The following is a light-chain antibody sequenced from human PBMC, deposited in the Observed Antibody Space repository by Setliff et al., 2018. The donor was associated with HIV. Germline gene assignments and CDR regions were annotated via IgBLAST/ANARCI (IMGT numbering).Light chain of an antibody. CDR1: SSDVGSYNL. V-gene: IGLV2-23*01. CDR3: CSFAGSSTSV. J-gene: IGLJ1*01. Sequence: QSALTQPASVSGSPGQSITISCTGTSSDVGSYNLVSWYQQHPGKAPKLIIYEGNKRPSGVSTRFSGSKSGSTASLTISGLQAEDEADYYCCSFAGSSTSVFGTGTKVTV. CDR2: EGN.